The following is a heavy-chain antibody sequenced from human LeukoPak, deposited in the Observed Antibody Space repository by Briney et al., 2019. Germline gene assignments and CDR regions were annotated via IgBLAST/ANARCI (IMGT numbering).Heavy chain of an antibody. CDR1: GGSFSGYY. D-gene: IGHD6-6*01. V-gene: IGHV4-34*01. CDR3: ARADEYSSSSGYDY. Sequence: SETLSLTCAVYGGSFSGYYWSWIRQPPGQGLEWIGEINHSGSTNYNPSLKSRVTISVDTSKNRFSLKLSSVTAADTAVYYCARADEYSSSSGYDYWGQGTLVTVSS. CDR2: INHSGST. J-gene: IGHJ4*02.